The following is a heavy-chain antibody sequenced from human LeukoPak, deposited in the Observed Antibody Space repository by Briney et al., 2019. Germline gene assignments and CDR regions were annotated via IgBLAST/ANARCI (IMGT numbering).Heavy chain of an antibody. J-gene: IGHJ6*03. D-gene: IGHD6-19*01. Sequence: SETLSLTCTVSGGSISSYYWSWIRQPAGKGLEWIGSIYYSGSTYYNPSLKSRVTISVDTSKNQFSLKLSSVTAADTAVFYCARHVSAYSSGLPYYMDVWGKGTTVTVSS. V-gene: IGHV4-59*05. CDR1: GGSISSYY. CDR2: IYYSGST. CDR3: ARHVSAYSSGLPYYMDV.